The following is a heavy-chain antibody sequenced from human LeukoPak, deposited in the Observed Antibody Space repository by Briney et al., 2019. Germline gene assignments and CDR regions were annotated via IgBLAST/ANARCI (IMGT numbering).Heavy chain of an antibody. CDR3: ARDHEYSSSWWGYNWFDP. D-gene: IGHD6-13*01. J-gene: IGHJ5*02. CDR2: IYHSGST. CDR1: GGSISSSNW. V-gene: IGHV4-4*02. Sequence: SETLSLTCAVSGGSISSSNWWSWVRQPPGKGLEWIGEIYHSGSTNYNPSLKSRVTISVDKSKNQFSLKLSSVTAADTAVYYCARDHEYSSSWWGYNWFDPWGQGTLVTVSS.